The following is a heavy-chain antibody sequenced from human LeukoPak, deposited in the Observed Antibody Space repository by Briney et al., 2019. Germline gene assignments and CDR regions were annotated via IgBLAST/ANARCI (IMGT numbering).Heavy chain of an antibody. V-gene: IGHV3-15*01. Sequence: GGSLRLSCAGSGFIFSKAWLKWVRQAPGKGLEWVGQIKSKVNGETIDYAAAVKGRFTISRDDSKNTLYLQMNSLRSEDTALYYCTTGNGYTFDNGGQGTLVTVS. J-gene: IGHJ4*02. CDR3: TTGNGYTFDN. CDR2: IKSKVNGETI. CDR1: GFIFSKAW. D-gene: IGHD5-24*01.